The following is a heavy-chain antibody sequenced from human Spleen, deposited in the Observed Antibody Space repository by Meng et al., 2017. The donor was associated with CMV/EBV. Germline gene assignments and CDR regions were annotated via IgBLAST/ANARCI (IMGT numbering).Heavy chain of an antibody. Sequence: GGSLRLSCAASGFNFNSYTMNWVRQAPGKGLEWVSSISSSSSYIYYADSVKGRFTISRDNAKNSLYLQMNSLRAEDTAVYYCARDTKWERTGWHFDYWGQGTLVTVSS. CDR3: ARDTKWERTGWHFDY. D-gene: IGHD1-26*01. CDR2: ISSSSSYI. J-gene: IGHJ4*02. V-gene: IGHV3-21*01. CDR1: GFNFNSYT.